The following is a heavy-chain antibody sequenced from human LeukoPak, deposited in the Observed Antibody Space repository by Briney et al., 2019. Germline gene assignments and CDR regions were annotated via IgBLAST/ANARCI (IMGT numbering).Heavy chain of an antibody. J-gene: IGHJ5*02. CDR1: GYSINFGHL. Sequence: SETLSLTCDVSGYSINFGHLWGWIRQPPGKGLEWIASINHSGGTYYTPSLKSRVTISVDTLKNQFSLKVTSVTAEDTAMYFCARETSAVAHTMMRDWLDPWGQGTLVTVSS. CDR3: ARETSAVAHTMMRDWLDP. D-gene: IGHD3-22*01. V-gene: IGHV4-38-2*02. CDR2: INHSGGT.